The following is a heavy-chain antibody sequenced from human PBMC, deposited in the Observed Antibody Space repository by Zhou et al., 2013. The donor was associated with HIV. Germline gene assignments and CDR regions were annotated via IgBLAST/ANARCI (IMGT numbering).Heavy chain of an antibody. J-gene: IGHJ4*02. D-gene: IGHD3-10*01. V-gene: IGHV1-18*01. CDR3: ARGLGDTGTYPSGY. CDR1: GYTFSSYG. Sequence: QVQLEQSGSEVKEPGASVNVSCKASGYTFSSYGISWVRQAPRQGLEWMGWISADNSNTNVTHKFQGRISMTTDIATTTAYMELRGLTSDDTAVYYCARGLGDTGTYPSGYWGQGTLVTVSS. CDR2: ISADNSNT.